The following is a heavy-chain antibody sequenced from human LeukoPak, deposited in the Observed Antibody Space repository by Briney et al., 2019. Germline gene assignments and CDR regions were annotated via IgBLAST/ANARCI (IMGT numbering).Heavy chain of an antibody. CDR2: LSGSSGTI. CDR3: ARRSEFGVLYYMDI. Sequence: PGGSLRLSCVASRFTFSSYSMNWVRQAPGKGLEWVSYLSGSSGTIYYADSVRGRFTISRDNAKNSLYLQMNSLRTEDTAVYYCARRSEFGVLYYMDIWGEGTTVTVSS. CDR1: RFTFSSYS. D-gene: IGHD3-16*01. V-gene: IGHV3-48*01. J-gene: IGHJ6*03.